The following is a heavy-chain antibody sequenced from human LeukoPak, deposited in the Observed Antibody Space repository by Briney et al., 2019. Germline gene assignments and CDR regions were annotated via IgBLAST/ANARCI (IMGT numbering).Heavy chain of an antibody. CDR3: STDGNY. CDR2: IKETTYGGTT. D-gene: IGHD2/OR15-2a*01. J-gene: IGHJ4*02. CDR1: EFTFSNYW. V-gene: IGHV3-15*06. Sequence: GGSLRLSCEASEFTFSNYWMSWVRQAPGKGLEWVGRIKETTYGGTTYYAASVKGRFTISRDDSKNTLYLHMDNLKVEDTGVYFCSTDGNYWGQGTLVAVS.